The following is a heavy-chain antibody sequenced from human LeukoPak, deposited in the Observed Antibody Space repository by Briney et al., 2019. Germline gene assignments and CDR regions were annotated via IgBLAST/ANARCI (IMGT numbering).Heavy chain of an antibody. D-gene: IGHD3-3*01. Sequence: GGSLRLSCAASGFTFSSYAMHWVRQAPGKGLEWVAVISYDGSNKYYADSVKGRFTISRDNSKNTLYLQMNSLRAEDTAVYYCARGTNDFWSGYPYNWFDPWGQGTLVTVSS. V-gene: IGHV3-30-3*01. CDR2: ISYDGSNK. CDR1: GFTFSSYA. CDR3: ARGTNDFWSGYPYNWFDP. J-gene: IGHJ5*02.